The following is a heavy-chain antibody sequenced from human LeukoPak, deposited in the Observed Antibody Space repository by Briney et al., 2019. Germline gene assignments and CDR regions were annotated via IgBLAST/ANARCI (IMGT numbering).Heavy chain of an antibody. CDR1: GDSVSSNSAA. J-gene: IGHJ4*02. CDR3: ARGRPEYYYDSSGYDYFDY. Sequence: SQTLSLTCAISGDSVSSNSAAWDWIRQSPSRGLEWLGRTYYRSKWYNDYAVSVKSRITINPDTSKNQFSLQLNSVTPEDTAVYYCARGRPEYYYDSSGYDYFDYWGQGTLVTVSS. D-gene: IGHD3-22*01. CDR2: TYYRSKWYN. V-gene: IGHV6-1*01.